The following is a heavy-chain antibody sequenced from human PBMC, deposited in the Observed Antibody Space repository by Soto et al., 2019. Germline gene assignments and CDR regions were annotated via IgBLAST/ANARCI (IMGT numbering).Heavy chain of an antibody. CDR1: GGSFSGYY. CDR3: AGYMVRGVIKYSYYYYLDV. Sequence: PSETLSLTCAVYGGSFSGYYWSWIRQPPGKGLEWIGEINHSGSTNYNPSLKSRVTISVDTSKNQCSLKLSSVTAADTAVYYCAGYMVRGVIKYSYYYYLDVWGKGTTVAVSS. CDR2: INHSGST. J-gene: IGHJ6*03. V-gene: IGHV4-34*01. D-gene: IGHD3-10*01.